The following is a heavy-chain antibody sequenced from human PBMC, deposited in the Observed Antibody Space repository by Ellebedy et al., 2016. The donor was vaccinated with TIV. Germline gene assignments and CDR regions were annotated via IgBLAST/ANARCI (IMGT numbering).Heavy chain of an antibody. Sequence: GESLKISRAASGFTFSNYAMSWVRQAPGKGLEWVSTISGGGGDSYYADSVKGRFTISRDNSRNTLYLQMTGLRAEDTAVYFCARQVGGVTYDTSGYESDWGQGTLVTVSS. V-gene: IGHV3-23*01. J-gene: IGHJ4*02. CDR1: GFTFSNYA. CDR3: ARQVGGVTYDTSGYESD. CDR2: ISGGGGDS. D-gene: IGHD3-22*01.